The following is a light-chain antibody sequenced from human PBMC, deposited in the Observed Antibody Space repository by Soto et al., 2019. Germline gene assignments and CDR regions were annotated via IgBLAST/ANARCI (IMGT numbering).Light chain of an antibody. J-gene: IGKJ1*01. CDR1: QTVSRY. V-gene: IGKV3D-15*01. CDR3: QQYNNWPRT. Sequence: VVWSMSPATLSLSQGERATLSCRASQTVSRYLAWYQQNPGQAPRLLIYDASKRATGIPARFSGSGFGTDFTLTICSHPSEDFAVYYCQQYNNWPRTFGQGTKVDIK. CDR2: DAS.